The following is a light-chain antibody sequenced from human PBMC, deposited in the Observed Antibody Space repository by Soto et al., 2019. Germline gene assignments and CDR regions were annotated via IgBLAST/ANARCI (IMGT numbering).Light chain of an antibody. CDR3: SSYTSSSTEV. CDR1: SSDVGGYNY. V-gene: IGLV2-14*01. CDR2: EVS. J-gene: IGLJ1*01. Sequence: QSALTQPASVSGSPGQSITISCTGTSSDVGGYNYVSWYQQHPGKAPKLLIYEVSRRPAGVSNRFSGSKSGNTASLTISGHQAEDEADYYCSSYTSSSTEVFGTGTKVTVL.